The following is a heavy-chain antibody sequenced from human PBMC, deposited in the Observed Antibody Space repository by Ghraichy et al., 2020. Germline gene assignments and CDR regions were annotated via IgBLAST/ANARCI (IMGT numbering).Heavy chain of an antibody. CDR3: AKGGLYGSGSYPFDY. Sequence: RGSLRLSCAASGFTFSSYAMSWVRQAPGKGLEWVSAISGSGGSTYYADSVKGRFTISRDNSKNTLYLQMNSLRAEDTAVYYCAKGGLYGSGSYPFDYWGQGTLVTVSS. CDR2: ISGSGGST. CDR1: GFTFSSYA. D-gene: IGHD3-10*01. J-gene: IGHJ4*02. V-gene: IGHV3-23*01.